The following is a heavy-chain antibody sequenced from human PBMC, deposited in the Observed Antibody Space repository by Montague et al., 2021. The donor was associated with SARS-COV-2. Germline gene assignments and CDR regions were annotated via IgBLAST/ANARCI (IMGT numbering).Heavy chain of an antibody. CDR1: GDSISRNSYY. D-gene: IGHD1-26*01. V-gene: IGHV4-39*01. CDR2: MPYSGST. CDR3: AKSAWDNWYFDI. J-gene: IGHJ2*01. Sequence: SETLSLTCTVSGDSISRNSYYWGWIRQPPGKGLEWIGSMPYSGSTYHNPSLKSRVSISVDTSKNQFSLKLSSMTAADTAVYYCAKSAWDNWYFDIWGRGTLVTVSS.